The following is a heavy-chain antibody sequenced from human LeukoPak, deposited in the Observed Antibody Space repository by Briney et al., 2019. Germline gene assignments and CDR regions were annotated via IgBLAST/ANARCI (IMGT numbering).Heavy chain of an antibody. CDR3: ARVYRYGGAFDI. Sequence: PGGSLRLSCAASGFTFSDYYMSWIRQAPGKGLEWVSYVSSSSSYTNYADSVKGRFTISRDNAKNSLYLQMNSLRAEDTAVYYCARVYRYGGAFDIWGQGTMVTVSS. V-gene: IGHV3-11*06. CDR1: GFTFSDYY. D-gene: IGHD3-10*01. J-gene: IGHJ3*02. CDR2: VSSSSSYT.